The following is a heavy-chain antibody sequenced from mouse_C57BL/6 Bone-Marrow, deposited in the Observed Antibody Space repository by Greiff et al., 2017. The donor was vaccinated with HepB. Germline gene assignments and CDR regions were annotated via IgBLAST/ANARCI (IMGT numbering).Heavy chain of an antibody. J-gene: IGHJ1*03. CDR2: ISDGGSYT. CDR1: GFTFSSYA. D-gene: IGHD3-3*01. V-gene: IGHV5-4*01. CDR3: AREGDLGYWYFDV. Sequence: DVMLVESGGGLVKPGGSLKLSCAASGFTFSSYAMSWVRQTPEKRLEWVATISDGGSYTYYPDNVKGRFTISRDNAKNNLYLQMSHLKSEDTAMYYCAREGDLGYWYFDVWGTGTTVTVSS.